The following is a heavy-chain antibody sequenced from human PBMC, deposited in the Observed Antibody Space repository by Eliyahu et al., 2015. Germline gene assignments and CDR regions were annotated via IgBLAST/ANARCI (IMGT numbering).Heavy chain of an antibody. Sequence: QLQLKESGPGLVKPSETLSLTCSVSDDSIXSSNYYWDWVRQPPGKSLEWIGSIYYSGNTYYNPSLRSRVTMSIDTSKKQFSLSLYSVTAADTAVYYCARRYDYGDHHHYFDYWGQGVLVIVSS. CDR1: DDSIXSSNYY. CDR3: ARRYDYGDHHHYFDY. CDR2: IYYSGNT. D-gene: IGHD4-17*01. J-gene: IGHJ4*02. V-gene: IGHV4-39*01.